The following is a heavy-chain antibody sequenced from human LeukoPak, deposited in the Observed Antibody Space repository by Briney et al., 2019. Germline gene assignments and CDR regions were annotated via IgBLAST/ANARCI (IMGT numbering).Heavy chain of an antibody. J-gene: IGHJ4*02. CDR1: GYTFTSDG. Sequence: ASVTVSCMASGYTFTSDGISWVRPAPGQGLAWMGLISAYSGNTNFAQKLQGRVTTTTDTSTSTAYMELRSLRSDDTAVYFCARGADTGSYGSLVYFDYWGQGTLVTVSS. V-gene: IGHV1-18*01. D-gene: IGHD3-16*01. CDR2: ISAYSGNT. CDR3: ARGADTGSYGSLVYFDY.